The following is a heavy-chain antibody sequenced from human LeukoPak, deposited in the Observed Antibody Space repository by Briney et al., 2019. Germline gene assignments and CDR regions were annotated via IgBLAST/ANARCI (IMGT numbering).Heavy chain of an antibody. V-gene: IGHV2-5*02. CDR3: AHRKNYYDSSVFDN. CDR2: IYWDDDR. J-gene: IGHJ4*02. Sequence: SGPTLVNPTQTLTLTCTFSGFSLHTRGVGVGWIRQPPGRALEWLALIYWDDDRRYSPSLKSRLTITKDTSKNQVVLTMTNMDPVDTATYFCAHRKNYYDSSVFDNWGQGTLVTVSS. CDR1: GFSLHTRGVG. D-gene: IGHD3-22*01.